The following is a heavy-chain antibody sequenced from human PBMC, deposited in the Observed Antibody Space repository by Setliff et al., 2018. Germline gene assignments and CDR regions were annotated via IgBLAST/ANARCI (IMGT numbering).Heavy chain of an antibody. J-gene: IGHJ4*02. CDR2: ISGSGGST. CDR1: GFTFSSYA. D-gene: IGHD4-17*01. Sequence: PGGSLRLSCAASGFTFSSYAMSWVRQAPGKGLERVSAISGSGGSTYYADSVKGRFTISRDNSKNTLYLQMNSLRAEDTAVYYCAKVRVRGGTTVTIRYYFDYWGQGTLVTVSS. V-gene: IGHV3-23*01. CDR3: AKVRVRGGTTVTIRYYFDY.